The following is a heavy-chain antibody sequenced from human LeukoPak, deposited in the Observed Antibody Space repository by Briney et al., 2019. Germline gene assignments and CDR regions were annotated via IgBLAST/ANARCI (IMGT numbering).Heavy chain of an antibody. J-gene: IGHJ4*02. D-gene: IGHD6-13*01. CDR3: AREGTPGTYDY. CDR2: ISSNGGST. CDR1: GFTFSTYS. V-gene: IGHV3-64*01. Sequence: PGGSLRLSCAASGFTFSTYSMHRVRQAPGKGLDSVSAISSNGGSTYYANSVKGRFTISRDNSKNTLYLQMGSLTAEDMAVYYCAREGTPGTYDYWGQGTPVTVSS.